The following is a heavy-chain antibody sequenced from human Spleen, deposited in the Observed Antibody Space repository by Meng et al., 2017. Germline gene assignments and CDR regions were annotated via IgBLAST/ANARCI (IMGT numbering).Heavy chain of an antibody. CDR3: TIPPLGYCSSPTCYEYFQH. CDR2: IKSKADGGTT. V-gene: IGHV3-15*01. J-gene: IGHJ1*01. CDR1: GFTFSNAW. Sequence: GGSLRLSCAASGFTFSNAWMSWVRQAPGKGLEWVGRIKSKADGGTTDYATPVKGRFTISRDDSKNTLYLQVNSLKTEDTAVYYCTIPPLGYCSSPTCYEYFQHWGQGTLVTVSS. D-gene: IGHD2-2*01.